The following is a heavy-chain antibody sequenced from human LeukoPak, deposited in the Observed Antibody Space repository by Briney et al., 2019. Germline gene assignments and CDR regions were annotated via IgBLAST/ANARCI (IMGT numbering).Heavy chain of an antibody. CDR3: ATAEYCSGGSCYSLDY. D-gene: IGHD2-15*01. Sequence: GASVTVSCKVSGYTLTELSMHWVRQAPGKGLEWMGGFDPEDGETIYAQKFQGRVTMTEDTSTDTAYMELSSLRSEDTAVYYCATAEYCSGGSCYSLDYWGQGTLVTVSS. CDR1: GYTLTELS. J-gene: IGHJ4*02. V-gene: IGHV1-24*01. CDR2: FDPEDGET.